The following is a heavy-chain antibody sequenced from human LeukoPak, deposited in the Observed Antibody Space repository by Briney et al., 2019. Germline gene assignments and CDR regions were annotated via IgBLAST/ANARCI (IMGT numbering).Heavy chain of an antibody. D-gene: IGHD5-18*01. CDR1: GYTFNNYA. CDR2: IDAGNGNT. J-gene: IGHJ4*02. V-gene: IGHV1-3*01. CDR3: AIIYSYAF. Sequence: ASVKVSFKASGYTFNNYAMHWVRQAPGQRLEWMGWIDAGNGNTKYSHKFQDRVTITRDTSESTAEMEVSRLRFEDTGVYYCAIIYSYAFWGQGNLVLVS.